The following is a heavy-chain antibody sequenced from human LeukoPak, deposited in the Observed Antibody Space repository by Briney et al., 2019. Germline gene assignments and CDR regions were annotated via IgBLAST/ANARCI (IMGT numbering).Heavy chain of an antibody. V-gene: IGHV5-51*01. J-gene: IGHJ4*02. D-gene: IGHD5-12*01. CDR1: GYSFTSNW. CDR3: ARHGSGYPIHY. CDR2: IYPNDFDA. Sequence: GESLKISCKGSGYSFTSNWIGWVRQMPGKDLEWMGIIYPNDFDARYSPSFQGQVTISADRSITTAYLQWSSLKASDTAMYYCARHGSGYPIHYWGQGTLVTVSS.